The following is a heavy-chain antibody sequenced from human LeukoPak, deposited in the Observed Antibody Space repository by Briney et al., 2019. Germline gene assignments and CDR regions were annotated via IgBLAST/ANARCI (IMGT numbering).Heavy chain of an antibody. CDR2: IYDSGST. V-gene: IGHV4-39*01. CDR3: ARALGYCSGGSCTRGYNWFDP. D-gene: IGHD2-15*01. Sequence: SETLSLTCTVSGGSIRSSYYYWGWIRQPPGKGLEWIGSIYDSGSTYYNPSLKSRVTISVDTSKNQFSLKLSFVTTADTAVYYCARALGYCSGGSCTRGYNWFDPWGQGTLVTVPS. J-gene: IGHJ5*02. CDR1: GGSIRSSYYY.